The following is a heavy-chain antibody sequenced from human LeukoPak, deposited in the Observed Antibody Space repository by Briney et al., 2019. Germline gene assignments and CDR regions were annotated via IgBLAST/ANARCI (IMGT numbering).Heavy chain of an antibody. D-gene: IGHD6-19*01. J-gene: IGHJ3*02. CDR3: ASLLRYSSGWLYAFDI. Sequence: PSETLSLTCTVFDGSISSSSYYWAWIRQPPGKGLEWIGSIHYSGSTYYNPSLKSRVTISVDTSKNQFSLKLSSVTAADTAVYYCASLLRYSSGWLYAFDIWGQGTMVTVSS. V-gene: IGHV4-39*01. CDR2: IHYSGST. CDR1: DGSISSSSYY.